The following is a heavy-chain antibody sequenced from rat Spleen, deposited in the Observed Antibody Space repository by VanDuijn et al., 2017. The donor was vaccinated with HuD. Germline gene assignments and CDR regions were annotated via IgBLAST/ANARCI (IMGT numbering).Heavy chain of an antibody. V-gene: IGHV5S13*01. Sequence: EVQLVESGGGLVQPGGTLQVSCAASAFLFINYYMPWVRQAPTKGLEWVASISTVGGNTYTRDSVKVRFTISRDNAKNTQYLQMDSLRSEDTATYYCTRHDYPGVTTNWFAYWGQGTLVTVSS. CDR1: AFLFINYY. D-gene: IGHD1-4*01. CDR3: TRHDYPGVTTNWFAY. J-gene: IGHJ3*01. CDR2: ISTVGGNT.